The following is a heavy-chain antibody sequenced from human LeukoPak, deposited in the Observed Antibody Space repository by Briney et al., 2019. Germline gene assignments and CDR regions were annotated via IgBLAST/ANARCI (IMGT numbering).Heavy chain of an antibody. CDR2: IYSGGST. J-gene: IGHJ4*02. CDR3: ARDPGGNWGY. Sequence: GGSLKLSCAASGFTVSSNYMSWVRQAPGKGLEWVSVIYSGGSTYYADSVKGRFTISRDNSKNTLYLQMNSLGAEDTAVYYCARDPGGNWGYWGQGTLVTVSS. CDR1: GFTVSSNY. V-gene: IGHV3-66*01. D-gene: IGHD7-27*01.